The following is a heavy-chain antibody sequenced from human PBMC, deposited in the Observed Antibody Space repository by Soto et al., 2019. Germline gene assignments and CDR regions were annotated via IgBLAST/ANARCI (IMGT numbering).Heavy chain of an antibody. CDR3: ARGRGYGYGIDY. D-gene: IGHD5-18*01. CDR1: GDSVSTGPSY. V-gene: IGHV4-61*01. Sequence: QVQLQESGPGLVKPSETLSLTCTVSGDSVSTGPSYWSWIRQPPGKGLECIAFIYNSETTYYNPSLTSRDTISVEKSNNQFSLKLSSVTAADTGVYYCARGRGYGYGIDYWGQGTLVSVSS. J-gene: IGHJ4*02. CDR2: IYNSETT.